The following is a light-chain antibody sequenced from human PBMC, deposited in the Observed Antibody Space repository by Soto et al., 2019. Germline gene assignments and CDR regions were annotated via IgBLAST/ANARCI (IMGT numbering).Light chain of an antibody. J-gene: IGKJ1*01. CDR1: QSVRTN. CDR2: YSS. Sequence: MTQFPDTVSVTPGDTVALSGWASQSVRTNLAWYQQRPGQAPRLLIHYSSTRASDIPARFSGSGSGTNFTLAISSLQSEDFAVYYCQQYAYWPETFGQGTKV. CDR3: QQYAYWPET. V-gene: IGKV3D-15*01.